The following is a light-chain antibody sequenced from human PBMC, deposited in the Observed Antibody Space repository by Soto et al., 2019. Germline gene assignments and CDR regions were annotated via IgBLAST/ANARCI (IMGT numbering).Light chain of an antibody. CDR2: DAS. Sequence: EIVLTQSPDTLFLSRGXRVALSCRASQSIRSERLAWYQQKPGQAPRLVIFDASNRASGMPERFSGSGSGTDFTLTISSLQPEDFATYYCQQSYRTPTFGQGTRLEI. V-gene: IGKV3D-20*02. CDR1: QSIRSER. CDR3: QQSYRTPT. J-gene: IGKJ5*01.